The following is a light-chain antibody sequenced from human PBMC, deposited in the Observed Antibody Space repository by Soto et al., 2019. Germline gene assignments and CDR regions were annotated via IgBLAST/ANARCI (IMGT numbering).Light chain of an antibody. V-gene: IGLV2-11*01. CDR3: CSYRSSATV. Sequence: QSALIQPPSVSGSPGQSVTISCTGTSSDVGSYDYVSWYLHHPGTVPKPMIYNVNIQPSGVPDRFSGSKSGNTASMTISGLQAEDEADYSCCSYRSSATVFGGGTKVTVL. CDR1: SSDVGSYDY. CDR2: NVN. J-gene: IGLJ3*02.